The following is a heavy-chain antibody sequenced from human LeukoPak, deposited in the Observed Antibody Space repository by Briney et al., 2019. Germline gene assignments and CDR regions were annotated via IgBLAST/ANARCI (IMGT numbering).Heavy chain of an antibody. D-gene: IGHD2-2*01. CDR3: ARGRIVVVPAAFLGWFDP. J-gene: IGHJ5*02. CDR1: GGSFSGYY. Sequence: PSETLSLTCAVYGGSFSGYYWSWIRQPPGKGLEWIGEINHSGSTNYNPSLKSRVTISVDTSKNQFSLKLSSVTAADTAVYYCARGRIVVVPAAFLGWFDPWGQGTLVTVSS. CDR2: INHSGST. V-gene: IGHV4-34*01.